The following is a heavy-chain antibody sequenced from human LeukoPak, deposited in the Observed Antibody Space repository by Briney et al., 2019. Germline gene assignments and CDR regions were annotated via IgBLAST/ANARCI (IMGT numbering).Heavy chain of an antibody. CDR3: ARDPTSGTGDAFDI. CDR1: GFTFSSYS. J-gene: IGHJ3*02. CDR2: INTNGGST. Sequence: GGSLRLSCAASGFTFSSYSMSWVRQAPGKGLEYVSAINTNGGSTYYANSVKGRFTISRDNSKNTLYLQMGSLRAEDMAVYYCARDPTSGTGDAFDIWGQGTMVTVSS. V-gene: IGHV3-64*01. D-gene: IGHD2-2*01.